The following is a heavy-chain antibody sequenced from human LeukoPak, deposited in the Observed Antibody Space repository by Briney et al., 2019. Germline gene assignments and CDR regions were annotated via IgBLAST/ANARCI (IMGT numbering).Heavy chain of an antibody. CDR3: ARGAKGYGVSYYYYYYMDV. J-gene: IGHJ6*03. V-gene: IGHV4-34*01. CDR2: INHSGST. D-gene: IGHD4-17*01. Sequence: SETLSLTCAVYGGSFSGYYWSWIRQPPGKGLECIGEINHSGSTNYNPSLKSRVTISVDTSKNQFSLKLSSVTAADTAVYYCARGAKGYGVSYYYYYYMDVWSKGTTVTVSS. CDR1: GGSFSGYY.